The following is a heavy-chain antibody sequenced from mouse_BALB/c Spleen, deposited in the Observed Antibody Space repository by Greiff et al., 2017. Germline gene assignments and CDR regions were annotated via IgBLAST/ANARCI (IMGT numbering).Heavy chain of an antibody. CDR3: ARHEGRSTMITTGFAY. J-gene: IGHJ3*01. CDR2: ISSGGGST. Sequence: EVKLVESGGGLVKPGGSLKLSCAASGFPFSSYDMSWVRQTPEKRLEWVAYISSGGGSTYYPDTVKGRFTISRDNAKNTLYLQMSSLKSEDTAMYYCARHEGRSTMITTGFAYWGQGTLVTVSA. D-gene: IGHD2-4*01. V-gene: IGHV5-12-1*01. CDR1: GFPFSSYD.